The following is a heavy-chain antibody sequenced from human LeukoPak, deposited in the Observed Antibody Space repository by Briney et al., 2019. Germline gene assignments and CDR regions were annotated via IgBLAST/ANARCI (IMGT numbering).Heavy chain of an antibody. D-gene: IGHD2-15*01. CDR2: TYYRSKRYN. J-gene: IGHJ4*02. Sequence: SQTLSLTCAISGDSVSSNSAAWNWIRQSPSRGLEWLGRTYYRSKRYNDYAVSVKSRITINPDTSKNQFSLQLNSVTPEDTAVYYCARETLGYCSGGSCYSIDYWGQGTLVTVSS. CDR1: GDSVSSNSAA. V-gene: IGHV6-1*01. CDR3: ARETLGYCSGGSCYSIDY.